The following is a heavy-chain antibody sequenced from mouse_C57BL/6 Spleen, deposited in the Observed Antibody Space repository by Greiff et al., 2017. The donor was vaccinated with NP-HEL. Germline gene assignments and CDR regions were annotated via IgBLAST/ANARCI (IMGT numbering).Heavy chain of an antibody. D-gene: IGHD1-1*01. V-gene: IGHV1-64*01. Sequence: VQLQQPGAELVKPGASVKLSCKASGYTFTSYWMHWVKQRPGQGLEWIGMIHPNSGSTNYNEKFKSKATLTVDKSSSTAYMQLSSLTSEDSAVYYCARITTVVATPMDYWGQGTSVTVSS. CDR3: ARITTVVATPMDY. CDR1: GYTFTSYW. J-gene: IGHJ4*01. CDR2: IHPNSGST.